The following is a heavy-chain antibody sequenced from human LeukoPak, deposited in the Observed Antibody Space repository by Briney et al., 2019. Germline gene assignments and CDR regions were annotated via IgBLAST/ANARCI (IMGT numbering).Heavy chain of an antibody. D-gene: IGHD3-10*01. CDR3: ARDRGYYGSGSYYKRFYYYGMDV. V-gene: IGHV3-11*01. Sequence: PGGSLRLSCAASGFTFSDYYMSWIRQAPGKGLEWVSYISSSGSTIYYADSVKGRFTISRDNAKNSLYLQMNSLRAEDTAVYYCARDRGYYGSGSYYKRFYYYGMDVWGQGTTVTVSS. J-gene: IGHJ6*02. CDR2: ISSSGSTI. CDR1: GFTFSDYY.